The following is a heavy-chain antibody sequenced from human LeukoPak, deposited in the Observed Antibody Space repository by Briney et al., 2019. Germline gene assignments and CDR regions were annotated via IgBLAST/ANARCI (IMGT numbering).Heavy chain of an antibody. J-gene: IGHJ4*02. V-gene: IGHV1-18*01. CDR2: SSAYNGNT. D-gene: IGHD3-22*01. CDR3: ARPGSTYYYDSSGYYFGYYFDY. CDR1: GYTFSIYG. Sequence: ASVKVSCKASGYTFSIYGISWVRQAPGQGLEWMGWSSAYNGNTNYAQNLQGRVTMTTDTSTTTAYMELRSLRSDDTAVYYCARPGSTYYYDSSGYYFGYYFDYWGQGTLVTVSS.